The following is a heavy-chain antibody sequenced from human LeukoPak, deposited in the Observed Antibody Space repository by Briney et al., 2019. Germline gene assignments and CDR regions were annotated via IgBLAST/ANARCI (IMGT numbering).Heavy chain of an antibody. J-gene: IGHJ3*02. CDR2: ISTSGGST. Sequence: PGGSLRLSCAASGFTFNNYAMSWVRQAPGKGLEWVSVISTSGGSTYYADSVKGRFTISRDNSKSTLYLQMNSLRAEDTAVYYCARESPYYYDSPDAFDIWGQGTMVTVSS. CDR1: GFTFNNYA. D-gene: IGHD3-22*01. V-gene: IGHV3-23*01. CDR3: ARESPYYYDSPDAFDI.